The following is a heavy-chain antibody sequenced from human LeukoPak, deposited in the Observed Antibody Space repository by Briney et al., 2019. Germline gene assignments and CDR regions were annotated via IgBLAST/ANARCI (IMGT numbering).Heavy chain of an antibody. CDR2: IIPILGIA. Sequence: GASVKVSCKASGGTFSSYAISWVRQAPGQGLEWMGRIIPILGIANYAQKFQGRVTITADKSTSTAYMELSSLRSEDTAVYYCARAPPQVVPAVLFDPWGQGTLVTVSS. D-gene: IGHD2-2*01. V-gene: IGHV1-69*04. CDR1: GGTFSSYA. CDR3: ARAPPQVVPAVLFDP. J-gene: IGHJ5*02.